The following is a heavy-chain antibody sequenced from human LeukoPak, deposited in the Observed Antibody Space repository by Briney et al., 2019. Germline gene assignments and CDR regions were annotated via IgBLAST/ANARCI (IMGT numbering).Heavy chain of an antibody. CDR3: ARGGWNRELTH. V-gene: IGHV3-30*14. CDR2: ISYDGSNK. Sequence: PGGSLRLSCAASGFTFSSYAMHWVRQAPGKGLEWVAVISYDGSNKYYADSVKGRFTISRDNSKNTLYLQMGSLRAEDKAVYYCARGGWNRELTHWGQGTLVTVSS. D-gene: IGHD1-1*01. CDR1: GFTFSSYA. J-gene: IGHJ4*02.